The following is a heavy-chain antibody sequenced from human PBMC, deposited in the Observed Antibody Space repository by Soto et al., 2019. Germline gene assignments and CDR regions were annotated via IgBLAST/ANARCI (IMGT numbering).Heavy chain of an antibody. CDR1: GFTVSSNY. CDR3: ARLPIPRDGYNSLFDY. V-gene: IGHV3-53*01. J-gene: IGHJ4*02. CDR2: IYSGGTT. Sequence: GGALRLSCAASGFTVSSNYMSWVRPAPGKGLEWVSVIYSGGTTYYADSVKGRFTISRDNSKNTLYLLMNSLRVEDTAVYYCARLPIPRDGYNSLFDYWGQGTLVTVSS. D-gene: IGHD5-12*01.